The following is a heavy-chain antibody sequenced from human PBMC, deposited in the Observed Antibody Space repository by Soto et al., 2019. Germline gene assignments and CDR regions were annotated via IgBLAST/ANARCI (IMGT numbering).Heavy chain of an antibody. CDR1: GGSFGNSA. CDR3: ATGVIWIGYFTVDS. CDR2: FIPVYRTL. V-gene: IGHV1-69*13. J-gene: IGHJ4*02. D-gene: IGHD3-3*01. Sequence: SVKVSCKASGGSFGNSAITWVRQTPGQGLEWLGGFIPVYRTLNYAQKFQGRVTITADESTGTAYMTLSSLASDDTAVYYCATGVIWIGYFTVDSWGQGTRVTVSS.